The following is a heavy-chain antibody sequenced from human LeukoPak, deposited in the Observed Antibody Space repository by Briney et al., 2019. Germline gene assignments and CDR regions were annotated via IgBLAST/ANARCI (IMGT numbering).Heavy chain of an antibody. V-gene: IGHV4-61*01. CDR3: ARDGGGRFWYFDL. CDR1: DGSVSSGSYY. J-gene: IGHJ2*01. Sequence: RPSETLSLTCTVSDGSVSSGSYYWSWIRQPPGKGLEWIGYIYYSGSTNYNPSLKSRVTISVDTSKNQFSLKLSSVTAADTAVYYCARDGGGRFWYFDLWGRGTLVTVSS. D-gene: IGHD3-16*01. CDR2: IYYSGST.